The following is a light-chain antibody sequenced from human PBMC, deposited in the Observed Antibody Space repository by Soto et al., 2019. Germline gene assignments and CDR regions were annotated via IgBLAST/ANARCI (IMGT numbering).Light chain of an antibody. CDR1: SSDIGGYNY. CDR3: SSYTTSRTLV. V-gene: IGLV2-14*03. Sequence: QSALTQPASVSGSPGQSITISCTGSSSDIGGYNYVSWYQQHPGKAPKFIIYDVRNRPSGVSNRFSGSRSGNTASLTISGLQAEDEADYYCSSYTTSRTLVFGGGTKLTVL. CDR2: DVR. J-gene: IGLJ2*01.